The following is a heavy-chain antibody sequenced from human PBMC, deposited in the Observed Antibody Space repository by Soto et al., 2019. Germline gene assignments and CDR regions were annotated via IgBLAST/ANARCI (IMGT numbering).Heavy chain of an antibody. V-gene: IGHV3-53*04. CDR3: ARVPRGSYSSGWYDY. Sequence: PGGSLGLSCAASGFTVSSNYMSWVRQAPGKGLEWVSVIYSGGSTYYADSVKGRFTISRHNSKNTLYLQMNSLRAEDTAVYYCARVPRGSYSSGWYDYWGQGTLVTVSS. J-gene: IGHJ4*02. CDR1: GFTVSSNY. D-gene: IGHD6-19*01. CDR2: IYSGGST.